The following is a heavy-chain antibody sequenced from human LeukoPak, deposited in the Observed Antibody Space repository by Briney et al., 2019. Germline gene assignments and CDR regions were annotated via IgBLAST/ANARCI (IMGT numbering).Heavy chain of an antibody. CDR1: GFTFRTYS. CDR3: ARVKGYSGGWYCDY. D-gene: IGHD6-19*01. CDR2: ISSSSSYI. V-gene: IGHV3-21*01. Sequence: GGSLRLSCATSGFTFRTYSMTWVRQAPGKGLEWVSSISSSSSYIYYADSVKGRFTISRDNAKNSLYLQMNSLRAEDTAVYYCARVKGYSGGWYCDYWGQGTLVTVSS. J-gene: IGHJ4*02.